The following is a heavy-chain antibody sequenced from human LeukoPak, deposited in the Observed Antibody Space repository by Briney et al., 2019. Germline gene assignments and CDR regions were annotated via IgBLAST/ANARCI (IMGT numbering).Heavy chain of an antibody. Sequence: ASVKVSCKASGYTFTDYYMHWVRQAPGQGFEWMGWINPNDGDTNYAQKFQGRVTMTRDTSISTAHMEVSRLRSDDTAVYYCARANLLYCSSTTCLFDYWGQGTLVTVSS. D-gene: IGHD2-2*01. CDR2: INPNDGDT. CDR1: GYTFTDYY. CDR3: ARANLLYCSSTTCLFDY. J-gene: IGHJ4*02. V-gene: IGHV1-2*02.